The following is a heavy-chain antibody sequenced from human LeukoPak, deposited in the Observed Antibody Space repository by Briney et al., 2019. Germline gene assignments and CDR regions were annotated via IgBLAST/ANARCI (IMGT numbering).Heavy chain of an antibody. CDR3: AKGSPSKLGVVVAATYPSWFDP. V-gene: IGHV3-23*01. CDR1: GFTFSSYA. CDR2: ISGSGGST. D-gene: IGHD2-15*01. Sequence: GGSLRLSRAASGFTFSSYAMSWVRQAPGKGLEWVSAISGSGGSTYYADSVKGRFTISRDNSKNTLYLQMNSLRAEDTAVYYCAKGSPSKLGVVVAATYPSWFDPWGQGTLVTVSS. J-gene: IGHJ5*02.